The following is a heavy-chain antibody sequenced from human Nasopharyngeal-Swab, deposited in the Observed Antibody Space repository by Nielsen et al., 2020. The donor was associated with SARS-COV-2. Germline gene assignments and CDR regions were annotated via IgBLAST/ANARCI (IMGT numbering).Heavy chain of an antibody. CDR1: GGSFSGDY. J-gene: IGHJ4*02. V-gene: IGHV4-34*01. CDR3: ARGSQLVVPAATLDY. D-gene: IGHD2-2*01. Sequence: SETLSLTCAVYGGSFSGDYWSWIRQPPGKGLEWIGEINDSGSTNYNPSLKSRVTISVDTSKNQFSLKLSSVTAADTAVYYCARGSQLVVPAATLDYWGQGTLVTVSS. CDR2: INDSGST.